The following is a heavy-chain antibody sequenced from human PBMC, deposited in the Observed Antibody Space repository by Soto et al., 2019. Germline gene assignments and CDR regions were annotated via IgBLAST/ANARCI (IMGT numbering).Heavy chain of an antibody. CDR3: ARGELLWFGELLR. CDR1: GYTFTSYE. D-gene: IGHD3-10*01. V-gene: IGHV1-8*01. Sequence: QVQLVQSGAEVKKPGASVKVSCKASGYTFTSYEINCVRQATGQGLEGMGWMNPNSGDTGYVQELQGRVTMTRNTSITTAYMGLSSLRSEDTAVYYCARGELLWFGELLRWGQGTLVSVSS. CDR2: MNPNSGDT. J-gene: IGHJ4*02.